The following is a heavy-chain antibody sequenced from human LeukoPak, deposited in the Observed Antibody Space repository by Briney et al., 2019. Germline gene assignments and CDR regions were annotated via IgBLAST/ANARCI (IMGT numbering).Heavy chain of an antibody. J-gene: IGHJ5*02. CDR3: ARDYVWGSYRRDPFDP. Sequence: ASVKVSRKASGYTFTGYYMHWVRQAPGQGLEWMGWINPNSGGTNYAQKFQGRVTMTRDTSISTAYMELSRLRSDDTAVYYCARDYVWGSYRRDPFDPWGQGTLVTVSS. CDR1: GYTFTGYY. CDR2: INPNSGGT. D-gene: IGHD3-16*02. V-gene: IGHV1-2*02.